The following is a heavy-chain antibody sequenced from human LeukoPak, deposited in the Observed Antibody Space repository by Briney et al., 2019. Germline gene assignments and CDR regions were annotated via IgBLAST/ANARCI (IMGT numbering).Heavy chain of an antibody. CDR1: GFTFSSYW. Sequence: PGGSLRLSCAASGFTFSSYWMSWVRQAPGKGLEWVANIKQDGSEKFYVDSVKGRFTIPRDNAKNSLYLQMNSLRAEDTAVYYCARSEYYGSGSYYTYPDYWGQGTLVTVSS. J-gene: IGHJ4*02. CDR3: ARSEYYGSGSYYTYPDY. CDR2: IKQDGSEK. D-gene: IGHD3-10*01. V-gene: IGHV3-7*01.